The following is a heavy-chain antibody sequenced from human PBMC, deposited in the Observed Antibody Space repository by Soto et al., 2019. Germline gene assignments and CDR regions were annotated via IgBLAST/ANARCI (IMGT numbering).Heavy chain of an antibody. V-gene: IGHV4-59*01. J-gene: IGHJ5*02. Sequence: PSETLSLTCTVSGGSISSYYWNWIRQPPGKGLEWIGYIYYSGSTKYNPSLKSRVTISVDTSKNQFSLKLSSVTAADTAVYYCARDPLANCFDPWGQGTLVTVS. CDR2: IYYSGST. D-gene: IGHD1-1*01. CDR3: ARDPLANCFDP. CDR1: GGSISSYY.